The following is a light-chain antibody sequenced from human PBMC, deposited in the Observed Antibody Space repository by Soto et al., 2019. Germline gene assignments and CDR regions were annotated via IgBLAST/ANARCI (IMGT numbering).Light chain of an antibody. CDR3: SAAAGSSTWV. CDR2: EVY. CDR1: SSDVGGYNY. J-gene: IGLJ2*01. V-gene: IGLV2-8*01. Sequence: QSAPTQPPSASGSPGQSVTFSCTGTSSDVGGYNYVSWYQQYPGKAPKLMIYEVYKRHSGVPDRFSGSKSGNTASLTVSGLQPEDEADYYCSAAAGSSTWVFGGGTQLTVL.